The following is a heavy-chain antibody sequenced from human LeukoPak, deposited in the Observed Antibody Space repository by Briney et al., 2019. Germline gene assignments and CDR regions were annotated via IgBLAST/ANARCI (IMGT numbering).Heavy chain of an antibody. CDR2: VYYSGST. D-gene: IGHD1-14*01. V-gene: IGHV4-59*08. J-gene: IGHJ4*02. CDR1: GGSISSYY. Sequence: PSETLSLTCSVSGGSISSYYWSFIRQPPGKGLEWIGYVYYSGSTNYNPSLKSRVTISVDTSKNQFSLKLSSVTAVDTAVYYCARHYISGYFFDYWGQGTLVTVSS. CDR3: ARHYISGYFFDY.